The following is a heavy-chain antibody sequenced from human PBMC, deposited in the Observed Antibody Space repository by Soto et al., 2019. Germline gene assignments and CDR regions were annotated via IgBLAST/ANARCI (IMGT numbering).Heavy chain of an antibody. Sequence: EVQLLESGGGLVQSGSSLRLSCAVSGFTFSGYAMNWVRQAPGKGPEWVSGISGGGDRPYYADSVKGRFTISRDNSKNMLYLQMNSLRAEDTAVYYCAKDYPTAWSLDYWGQGTLVTVSS. J-gene: IGHJ4*02. CDR2: ISGGGDRP. CDR1: GFTFSGYA. D-gene: IGHD3-3*01. CDR3: AKDYPTAWSLDY. V-gene: IGHV3-23*01.